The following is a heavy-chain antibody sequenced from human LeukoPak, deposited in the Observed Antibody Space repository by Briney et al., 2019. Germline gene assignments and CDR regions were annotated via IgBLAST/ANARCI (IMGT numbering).Heavy chain of an antibody. D-gene: IGHD3-10*01. Sequence: ASVKVSCKASGYTFTGYYMHWVRQAPGQGLEWMGWINPNSGGTNYAQKFQGRVTMTRDTSISTAYMELSRLRSDDTAVYYCAKDGGRFGELYPGFDYWGQGTLVTVSS. CDR3: AKDGGRFGELYPGFDY. CDR2: INPNSGGT. J-gene: IGHJ4*02. CDR1: GYTFTGYY. V-gene: IGHV1-2*02.